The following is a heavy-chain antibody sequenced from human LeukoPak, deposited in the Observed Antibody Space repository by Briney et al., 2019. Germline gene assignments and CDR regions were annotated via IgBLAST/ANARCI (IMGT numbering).Heavy chain of an antibody. V-gene: IGHV3-23*01. D-gene: IGHD4/OR15-4a*01. Sequence: GGSLRLSCAASGFTFSSYAMSWVRQAAGTGLEWVSVISGSGGTTYYTDSVKGRFTISRDNSKNTLYLQMNSLRAEDTAVYYCAKDDRMSTGYGASDYWGQGTLVTVSS. CDR3: AKDDRMSTGYGASDY. CDR2: ISGSGGTT. CDR1: GFTFSSYA. J-gene: IGHJ4*02.